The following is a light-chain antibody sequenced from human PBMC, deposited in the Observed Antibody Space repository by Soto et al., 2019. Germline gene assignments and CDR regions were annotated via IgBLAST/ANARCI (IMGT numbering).Light chain of an antibody. CDR1: QDINSW. CDR3: QQANSFPLT. CDR2: AAS. V-gene: IGKV1-12*01. Sequence: DIQMTQSPSSVSASVGDRVTITCRASQDINSWLAWYQQKPGIAPKLLISAASSLQSGVPSRFSGSGSVTDFTLTISSLQPEDFATYYCQQANSFPLTFGGGTKVQIK. J-gene: IGKJ4*01.